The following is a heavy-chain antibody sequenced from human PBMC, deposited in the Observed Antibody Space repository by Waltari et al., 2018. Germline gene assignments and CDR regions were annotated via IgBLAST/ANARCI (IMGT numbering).Heavy chain of an antibody. Sequence: EVQLVESGGGIVQPGGSLRLSCAAPGFIFRYSGLDWVRQAPGKGLVSVSLINNDGTITGYADSVKGRFTISRDNAKKTLFLQMDSLTAEDTERDYCVLYSSEPLGDCWGQGTLVTVSS. CDR3: VLYSSEPLGDC. CDR1: GFIFRYSG. CDR2: INNDGTIT. V-gene: IGHV3-74*01. J-gene: IGHJ4*02. D-gene: IGHD6-19*01.